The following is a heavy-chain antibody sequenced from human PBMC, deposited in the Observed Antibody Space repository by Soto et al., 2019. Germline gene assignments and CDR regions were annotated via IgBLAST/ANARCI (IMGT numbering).Heavy chain of an antibody. V-gene: IGHV3-23*01. CDR1: GCTRSSND. CDR3: AKDPTRYYDSSDCLRY. J-gene: IGHJ4*02. D-gene: IGHD3-22*01. CDR2: MSGSGGST. Sequence: EGSLRRTCVASGCTRSSNDMSWVRQAPGKGLEWVSAMSGSGGSTYYADSVKGRFTISRDNSKNTLYLHMNSMRAEDTAVYNFAKDPTRYYDSSDCLRYWRQ.